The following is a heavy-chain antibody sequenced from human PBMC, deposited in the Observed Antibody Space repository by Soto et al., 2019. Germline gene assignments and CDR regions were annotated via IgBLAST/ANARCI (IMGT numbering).Heavy chain of an antibody. J-gene: IGHJ3*02. CDR3: ARDRPGIKTYESFDI. CDR1: GYTFTSYD. CDR2: MSPNTGTI. V-gene: IGHV1-8*01. D-gene: IGHD1-20*01. Sequence: ASVKVSGKASGYTFTSYDINWVRQATGQAPEWMGWMSPNTGTIVYAQKFQVRVTMTRNTSTSTAYMTLSILRSEDTAVYYCARDRPGIKTYESFDIWGQGTTVTVSS.